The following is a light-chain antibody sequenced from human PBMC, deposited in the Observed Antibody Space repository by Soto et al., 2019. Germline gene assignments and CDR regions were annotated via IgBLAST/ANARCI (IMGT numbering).Light chain of an antibody. CDR1: SSKIGSNT. CDR2: SNN. V-gene: IGLV1-44*01. CDR3: AAWDDSLNGLYV. Sequence: QSVLIRPPSASRTPGQRVTISCSGSSSKIGSNTVNWYQQLPGTAPTLLIHSNNQRPSGVPDRFSGSKSGTSASLAISGLQSEDEADYYCAAWDDSLNGLYVFGTGTKV. J-gene: IGLJ1*01.